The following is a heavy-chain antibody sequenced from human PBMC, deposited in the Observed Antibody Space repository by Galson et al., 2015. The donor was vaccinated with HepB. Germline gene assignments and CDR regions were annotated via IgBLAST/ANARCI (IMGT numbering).Heavy chain of an antibody. J-gene: IGHJ1*01. CDR3: ARDFWTTVVTLSSHFEH. CDR1: GFTFSDYA. CDR2: ISYDESDQ. Sequence: SLRLSCAASGFTFSDYAMHWIRQAPGKGLEWVAVISYDESDQYYADSVKGRFTISRDNSKNTLYLQMNSLGGEDTAVYFCARDFWTTVVTLSSHFEHWGQGTLVTVSS. V-gene: IGHV3-30*03. D-gene: IGHD4-23*01.